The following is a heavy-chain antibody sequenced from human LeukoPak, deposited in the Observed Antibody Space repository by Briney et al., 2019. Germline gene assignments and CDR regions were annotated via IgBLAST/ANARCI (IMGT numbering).Heavy chain of an antibody. CDR2: ISGSSTTI. CDR1: GSTFDLYS. CDR3: ARGVGAFEI. J-gene: IGHJ3*02. D-gene: IGHD3-3*01. Sequence: PGGSLRLSCAASGSTFDLYSMNWVRQAPGKGLEWLSYISGSSTTIDYADSVKGRFTISRDNAKSSLYLQMNSLRVEDTATYYCARGVGAFEIWGQGTMVTVSS. V-gene: IGHV3-48*01.